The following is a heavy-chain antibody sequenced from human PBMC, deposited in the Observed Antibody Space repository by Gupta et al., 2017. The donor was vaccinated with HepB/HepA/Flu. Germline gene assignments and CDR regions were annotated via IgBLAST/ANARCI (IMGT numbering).Heavy chain of an antibody. CDR1: GFTLSNYG. CDR3: AKPQSAHSMDLLIDV. Sequence: GVQPGRSLRLSCVASGFTLSNYGMHWVRQAPDKGPEWVAVISSDGSYQYYGGSVKGRFTVSRDNSKNTLYLQMDSLRTEDTALYYCAKPQSAHSMDLLIDVWGQGTMVTVSS. D-gene: IGHD2-21*01. V-gene: IGHV3-30*18. J-gene: IGHJ4*02. CDR2: ISSDGSYQ.